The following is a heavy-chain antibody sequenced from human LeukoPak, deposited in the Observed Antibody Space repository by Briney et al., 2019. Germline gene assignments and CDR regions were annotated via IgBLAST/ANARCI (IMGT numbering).Heavy chain of an antibody. Sequence: GGSLRLSCAASGFTFSSYWMHWVRHAPGKGLVWVSRINSDGSSTIYADSVKGRFTISRDNAKNTLYLQMNSLRAEDTAVYCCARDSEIDYTDAFDIWGQGTMVTVSS. D-gene: IGHD4-11*01. CDR2: INSDGSST. CDR1: GFTFSSYW. V-gene: IGHV3-74*01. CDR3: ARDSEIDYTDAFDI. J-gene: IGHJ3*02.